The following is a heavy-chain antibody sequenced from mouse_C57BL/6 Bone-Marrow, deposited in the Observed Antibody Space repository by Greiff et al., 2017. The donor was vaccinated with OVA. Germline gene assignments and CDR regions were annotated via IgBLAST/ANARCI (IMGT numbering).Heavy chain of an antibody. Sequence: EVQLQQSGPELVKPGASVKIPCKASGYTFTDYNMDWVKQSHGKSLEWIGDINPNNGGTIYNQKFKGKATLTVDNSSSTAYMELLSLTSEDTAFYYCARSFYDGYYVSYAMDYWGQGTSVTVSS. V-gene: IGHV1-18*01. J-gene: IGHJ4*01. CDR2: INPNNGGT. D-gene: IGHD2-3*01. CDR1: GYTFTDYN. CDR3: ARSFYDGYYVSYAMDY.